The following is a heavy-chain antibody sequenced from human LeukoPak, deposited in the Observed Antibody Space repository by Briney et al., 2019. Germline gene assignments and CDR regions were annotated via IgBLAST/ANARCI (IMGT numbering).Heavy chain of an antibody. D-gene: IGHD3-10*01. CDR2: ISSDGDST. CDR1: GFTFTSYA. CDR3: VKRTGSGTYYDY. V-gene: IGHV3-64D*06. J-gene: IGHJ4*02. Sequence: HPRGSLRLSCSASGFTFTSYAMHWVRQAPGKGLEYVSAISSDGDSTYYADSVKGRFTISRDNSKNTLYLQMSSLRAEDTAIYYCVKRTGSGTYYDYWGRGTLDPVSS.